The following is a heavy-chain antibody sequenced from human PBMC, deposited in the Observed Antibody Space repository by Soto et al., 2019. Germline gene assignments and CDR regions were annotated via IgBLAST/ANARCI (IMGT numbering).Heavy chain of an antibody. V-gene: IGHV4-39*01. J-gene: IGHJ3*02. D-gene: IGHD3-10*01. Sequence: SETLSLTGTVCGGSISSSSYYWGWIRQPPGKRLEWIGSIYYSGSTYYNPSLNSRVTISVDTSKNQFSVKLSSVTAADTAVYYCARHRYYGSGSFDICGEGTIVSV. CDR3: ARHRYYGSGSFDI. CDR1: GGSISSSSYY. CDR2: IYYSGST.